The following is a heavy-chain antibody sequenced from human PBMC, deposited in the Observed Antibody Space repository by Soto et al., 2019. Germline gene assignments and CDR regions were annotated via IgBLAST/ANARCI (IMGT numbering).Heavy chain of an antibody. CDR1: GFTFSSYS. J-gene: IGHJ6*02. CDR2: ISSSSSYI. D-gene: IGHD2-15*01. V-gene: IGHV3-21*01. Sequence: EVQLVESGGGLVKPGGSLRLSCAASGFTFSSYSMNWVRQAPGKGLEWVSSISSSSSYIYYADSVKGRFTISRDNAKNSLYLQMNSLRAEDTAVYYCARDLELDQGGYCSGGSRPRYYYYYGMDVWGQGTTVTVSS. CDR3: ARDLELDQGGYCSGGSRPRYYYYYGMDV.